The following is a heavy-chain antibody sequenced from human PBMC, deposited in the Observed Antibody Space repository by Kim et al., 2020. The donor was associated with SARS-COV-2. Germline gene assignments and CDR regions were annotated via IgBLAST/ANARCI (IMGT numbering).Heavy chain of an antibody. CDR2: IYYSGST. D-gene: IGHD3-16*01. CDR3: ASSWSVWGGGVDV. Sequence: SETLSLTCTVSGGSISSYYWSWIRQPPGKGLEWIGYIYYSGSTNYNPSLKSRVTISVDTSKNQFSLKLSSVTAADTAVYYCASSWSVWGGGVDVWGQGTTVTVSS. V-gene: IGHV4-59*01. J-gene: IGHJ6*02. CDR1: GGSISSYY.